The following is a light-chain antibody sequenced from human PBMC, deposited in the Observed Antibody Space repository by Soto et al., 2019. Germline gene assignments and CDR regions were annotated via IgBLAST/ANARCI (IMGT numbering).Light chain of an antibody. V-gene: IGKV3-11*01. CDR1: QSVGGH. Sequence: EIVLTQSPATLSLSPGERATLSCRASQSVGGHLAWYQQKPGQAPRLLIYDASDRATGIPARFSGSGSETDFTLTISSLGPDAFAVYYCQQRNNWPPSITFGQGTRLEIK. J-gene: IGKJ5*01. CDR3: QQRNNWPPSIT. CDR2: DAS.